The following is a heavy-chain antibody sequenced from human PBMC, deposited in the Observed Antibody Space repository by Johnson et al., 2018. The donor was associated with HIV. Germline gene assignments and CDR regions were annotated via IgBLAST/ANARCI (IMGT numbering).Heavy chain of an antibody. V-gene: IGHV3-7*01. Sequence: VQLVESGGGLVRPGGSLRLSCAASGFTFSDYYMTWVRQAPGKGLEWVANIKQDGSEKYYVDSVKGRFTISRDNAKNSLYLQMNSLRAEDTAVYYCAREEGTDILTRGDAFDIWGQGTMVTVSS. CDR2: IKQDGSEK. CDR3: AREEGTDILTRGDAFDI. D-gene: IGHD3-9*01. J-gene: IGHJ3*02. CDR1: GFTFSDYY.